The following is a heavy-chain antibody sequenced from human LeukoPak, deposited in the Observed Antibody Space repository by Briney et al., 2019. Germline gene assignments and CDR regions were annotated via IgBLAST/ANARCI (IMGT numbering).Heavy chain of an antibody. J-gene: IGHJ4*02. CDR3: ARIILTGYSYYFDY. V-gene: IGHV4-59*01. Sequence: SETLSLTCTVSGGSISSYYWSWLRQPPGKGLEWIGYIYYSGSTNYNPSLKSRVTISVDTSKNQFSLKLSSVTAADTAVYYCARIILTGYSYYFDYWGQGTLVTVSS. D-gene: IGHD3-9*01. CDR2: IYYSGST. CDR1: GGSISSYY.